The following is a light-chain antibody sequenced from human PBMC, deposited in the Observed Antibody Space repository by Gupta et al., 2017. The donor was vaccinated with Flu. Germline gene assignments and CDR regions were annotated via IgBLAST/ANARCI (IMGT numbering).Light chain of an antibody. CDR3: QQEDSSPWT. Sequence: DIQMTQSPSTLSASVGDRVTITCRASQSVSESLAWYQQKPGNAPKLLIYEESNLQSGVPSRFSGSGSGTEFALTISSLQPDDFATYYCQQEDSSPWTFGQGTKVEIK. CDR2: EES. V-gene: IGKV1-5*03. J-gene: IGKJ1*01. CDR1: QSVSES.